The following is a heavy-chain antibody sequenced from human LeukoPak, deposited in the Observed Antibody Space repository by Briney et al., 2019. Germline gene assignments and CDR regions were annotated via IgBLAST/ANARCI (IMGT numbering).Heavy chain of an antibody. CDR3: ARDYSVTTSGWFDP. CDR1: GFTFSSYG. J-gene: IGHJ5*02. V-gene: IGHV3-33*01. Sequence: GGSLRPSCAASGFTFSSYGMHWVRQAPGKGLEWVAVIWYDGSNKYYADSVKGRFTISRDNSKNTLYLQMNSLRAEDTAVYYCARDYSVTTSGWFDPWGQGTLVTVSS. D-gene: IGHD4-11*01. CDR2: IWYDGSNK.